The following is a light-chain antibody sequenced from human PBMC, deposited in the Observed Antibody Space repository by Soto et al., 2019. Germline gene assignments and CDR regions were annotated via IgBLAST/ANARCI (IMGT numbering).Light chain of an antibody. CDR1: QSVSSN. V-gene: IGKV3-15*01. Sequence: EIVMTQSPATRSVSPGERATLSCRASQSVSSNLAWYQQKPGQAPRLIIYGASTSTTGIPARLSGSGCGTEFTLAIRSLQSEDVSDYYCQLYKKAPPYSCREGTKLEIK. CDR2: GAS. CDR3: QLYKKAPPYS. J-gene: IGKJ2*03.